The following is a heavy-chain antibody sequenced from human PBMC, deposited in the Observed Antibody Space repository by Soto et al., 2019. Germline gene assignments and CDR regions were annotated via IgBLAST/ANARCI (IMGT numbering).Heavy chain of an antibody. CDR1: VYTFTGYV. CDR3: ARHLSSGTYFDY. D-gene: IGHD6-19*01. CDR2: INAGNGNT. Sequence: ASAKVSCKASVYTFTGYVINWGRQAPGQRLEWMGWINAGNGNTKYSQKFQGRVTITRDTSASTAYMELSSLRSEDTAVYYCARHLSSGTYFDYWGQGTLVTVSS. J-gene: IGHJ4*02. V-gene: IGHV1-3*01.